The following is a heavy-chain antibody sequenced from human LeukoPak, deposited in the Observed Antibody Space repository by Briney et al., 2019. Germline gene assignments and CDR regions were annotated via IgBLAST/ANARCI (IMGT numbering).Heavy chain of an antibody. CDR1: GFTVSNNY. Sequence: PGGSLRLSCAASGFTVSNNYMNWVRQAPGKGLEWVSAISGSGGSTYYADSVKGRFTISRDNSKNTLYLQMNSLRAEDTAVYYCAKDHILRYFDWSPEYYFDYWGQGTLVTVSS. V-gene: IGHV3-23*01. D-gene: IGHD3-9*01. CDR3: AKDHILRYFDWSPEYYFDY. CDR2: ISGSGGST. J-gene: IGHJ4*02.